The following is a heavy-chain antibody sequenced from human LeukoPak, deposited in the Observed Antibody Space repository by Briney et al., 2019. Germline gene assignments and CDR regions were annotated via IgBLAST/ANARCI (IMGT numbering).Heavy chain of an antibody. J-gene: IGHJ5*02. CDR2: IYYSGST. V-gene: IGHV4-39*07. CDR3: ARVAAAGISEGGWFDP. D-gene: IGHD6-13*01. Sequence: SETLSLTCTVSGGSISSSSYYWGCIRQPAGKGLEWIGSIYYSGSTYYNPSLKSRVTISVDTSKNQFSLKLSSVTAADTAVYYCARVAAAGISEGGWFDPWGQGTLVTVSS. CDR1: GGSISSSSYY.